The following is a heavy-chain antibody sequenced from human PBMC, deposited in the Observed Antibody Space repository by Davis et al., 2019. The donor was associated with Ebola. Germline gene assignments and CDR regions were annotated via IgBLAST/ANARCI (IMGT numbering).Heavy chain of an antibody. J-gene: IGHJ6*02. V-gene: IGHV3-7*03. CDR3: ARGSRNMDV. CDR2: IKEDGSEK. CDR1: GFTFRSYW. Sequence: PGGSLRLSCAASGFTFRSYWMSWVRQAPGKGLGWVAKIKEDGSEKLEVDSVKGRFTISRDNAKDSLYLQMNSLRAEDTAVYYCARGSRNMDVWGQGTTVTVSS.